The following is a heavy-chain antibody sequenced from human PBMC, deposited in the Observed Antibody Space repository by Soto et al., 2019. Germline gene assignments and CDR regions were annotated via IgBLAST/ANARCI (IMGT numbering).Heavy chain of an antibody. D-gene: IGHD4-17*01. CDR3: ARWPDYGGNSVLGYFDY. CDR1: GYPFTSYA. J-gene: IGHJ4*02. V-gene: IGHV1-3*01. Sequence: GXSVKVSCKASGYPFTSYAMHWGRQAPGQRLEWMGWINAGNGNTKYSQKFQGRVTITRDTSASTAYMELSSLRSEDTAVYYCARWPDYGGNSVLGYFDYWGQGTLVTVSS. CDR2: INAGNGNT.